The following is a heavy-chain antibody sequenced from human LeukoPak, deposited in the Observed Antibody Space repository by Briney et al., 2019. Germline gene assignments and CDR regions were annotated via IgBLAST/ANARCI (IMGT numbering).Heavy chain of an antibody. J-gene: IGHJ4*02. CDR1: RFPFSSYG. CDR2: ISYDGSDQ. CDR3: AKDAAARLDYFDY. D-gene: IGHD6-6*01. V-gene: IGHV3-30*18. Sequence: GRSLRLSCAASRFPFSSYGMHWVRQAPDKGLEWVAFISYDGSDQYYADSVKGRFTISRDNSRNTLYLQMSSLRAEDTALYYCAKDAAARLDYFDYWGQGTLVTVSS.